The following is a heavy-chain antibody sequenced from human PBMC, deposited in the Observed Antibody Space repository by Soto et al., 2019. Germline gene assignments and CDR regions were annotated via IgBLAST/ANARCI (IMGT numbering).Heavy chain of an antibody. J-gene: IGHJ5*02. CDR1: GGSFSGYY. CDR2: INHSGST. D-gene: IGHD1-26*01. V-gene: IGHV4-34*01. CDR3: ARDYAVTYYFWFDP. Sequence: SETLSLTCAVYGGSFSGYYWSWIRRPPGKGLEWIGEINHSGSTNYNPSLKSRVTISVDTSKNQFSLKLSSVTAADTAVYYCARDYAVTYYFWFDPWGQGTLVTVSS.